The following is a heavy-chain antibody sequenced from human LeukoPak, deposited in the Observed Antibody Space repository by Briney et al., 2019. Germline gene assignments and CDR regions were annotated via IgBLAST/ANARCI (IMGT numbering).Heavy chain of an antibody. CDR2: INPQSGGT. Sequence: ASVKVSCKASGITLTDHYIHWLRQAPGQGLEWMGWINPQSGGTNYAQSFQGRVTMTRDTSISTAYMELSRLRSDDTAVYFCATYSSTWEFDHWGQGTLVTVSS. V-gene: IGHV1-2*02. CDR1: GITLTDHY. CDR3: ATYSSTWEFDH. J-gene: IGHJ4*02. D-gene: IGHD6-13*01.